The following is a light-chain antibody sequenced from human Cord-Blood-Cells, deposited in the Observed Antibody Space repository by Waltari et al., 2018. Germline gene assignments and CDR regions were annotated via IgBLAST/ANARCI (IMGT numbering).Light chain of an antibody. J-gene: IGLJ3*02. CDR1: SANIGSNT. Sequence: QPVLPQPSSASGTPGQRVNISCSGSSANIGSNTVNGYQHHPGTAPKHLIYRNNQRPSGVPDRFSGSNSGASASLAISGLQSEGEADYYCAAWDDSLNGWVFGGGTKLTVL. CDR2: RNN. CDR3: AAWDDSLNGWV. V-gene: IGLV1-44*01.